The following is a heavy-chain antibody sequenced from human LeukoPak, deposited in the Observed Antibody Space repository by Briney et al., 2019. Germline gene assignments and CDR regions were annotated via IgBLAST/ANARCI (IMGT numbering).Heavy chain of an antibody. D-gene: IGHD3-22*01. J-gene: IGHJ3*02. Sequence: APLKVSCKASGYRFSDNYVHWVRQAPGQGLEYVGWINPKSGDTNFSQRFKGRVTMTSDTSISTVYLEMRKLRSDDTAVYFCARGKDDSTGHYDAFDIWGHGTMVTVS. V-gene: IGHV1-2*02. CDR1: GYRFSDNY. CDR2: INPKSGDT. CDR3: ARGKDDSTGHYDAFDI.